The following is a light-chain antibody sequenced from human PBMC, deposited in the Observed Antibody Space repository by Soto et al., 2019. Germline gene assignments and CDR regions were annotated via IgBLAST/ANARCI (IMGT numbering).Light chain of an antibody. CDR1: SSDIGGYNY. Sequence: QSALTQHASVSGSPGQSITISCTGISSDIGGYNYVSWYQQHPGKAPKLMIYDVSNRRSGVSNRFSGSKSGNTASLTISGLQAEDEADYYCYSYTSSSTVLFGGGTQLTVL. V-gene: IGLV2-14*01. J-gene: IGLJ2*01. CDR3: YSYTSSSTVL. CDR2: DVS.